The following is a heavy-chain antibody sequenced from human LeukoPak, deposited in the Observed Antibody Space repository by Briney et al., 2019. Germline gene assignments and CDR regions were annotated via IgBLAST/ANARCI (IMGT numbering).Heavy chain of an antibody. J-gene: IGHJ4*02. CDR2: IYHSGST. CDR3: ARGRPNRVGLWFGEPLLDY. CDR1: GASISSSDYY. D-gene: IGHD3-10*01. V-gene: IGHV4-39*07. Sequence: PSETLSLTSSVSGASISSSDYYWGWIRQPPGKGLEGIGTIYHSGSTYYNTSLKSRVTISVDTSKNQFSLKLSSVTAADTAVYYCARGRPNRVGLWFGEPLLDYWGQGTLVTVSS.